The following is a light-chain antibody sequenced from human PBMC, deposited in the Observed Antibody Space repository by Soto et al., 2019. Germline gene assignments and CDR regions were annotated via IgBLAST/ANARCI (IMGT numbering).Light chain of an antibody. CDR3: QQYYDWPIT. CDR1: QSVSSN. J-gene: IGKJ5*01. V-gene: IGKV3-15*01. CDR2: GAS. Sequence: ELLMTQSPGTLSLSPVERATLSCRASQSVSSNLAWYQQKPGQAPRLLIYGASTRATGIPAMFSGSGSGTEFTLTISSLQSEDFAVYYCQQYYDWPITFGQGTRLEIK.